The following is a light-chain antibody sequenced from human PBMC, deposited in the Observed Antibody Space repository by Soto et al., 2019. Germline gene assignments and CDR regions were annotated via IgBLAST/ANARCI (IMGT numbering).Light chain of an antibody. CDR3: TSYTSTTPYV. CDR2: EVS. J-gene: IGLJ1*01. V-gene: IGLV2-14*01. CDR1: SSDVGGYRY. Sequence: QSALTQPASVSGSPGQSITISCTGTSSDVGGYRYVSWFQHHPGKAPKLIIYEVSNRPSGISDRFSGSKSGNTASLTISGLQAEDEADYYCTSYTSTTPYVFGTGTRSPS.